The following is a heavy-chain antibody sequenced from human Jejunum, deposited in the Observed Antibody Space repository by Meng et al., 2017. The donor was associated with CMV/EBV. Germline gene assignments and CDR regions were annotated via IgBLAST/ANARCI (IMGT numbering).Heavy chain of an antibody. CDR1: GYTFTNYY. CDR2: INPSGGST. CDR3: ARGDGGNGSDY. D-gene: IGHD4-23*01. J-gene: IGHJ4*02. V-gene: IGHV1-46*01. Sequence: QGRRVESGAEVKKPGAAGKVSCKASGYTFTNYYMHWVRQAPGQGLEWMGVINPSGGSTNYAQKFQGRLTMTRDTSTSTVYMELSSLRSEDTAVYYCARGDGGNGSDYWGQGTLVTVSS.